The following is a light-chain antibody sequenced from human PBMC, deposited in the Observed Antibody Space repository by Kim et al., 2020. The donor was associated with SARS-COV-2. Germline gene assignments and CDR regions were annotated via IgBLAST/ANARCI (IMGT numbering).Light chain of an antibody. CDR3: QRYGSSPWT. CDR1: QSVTNNY. J-gene: IGKJ1*01. V-gene: IGKV3-20*01. CDR2: GAS. Sequence: PGERATLSCRASQSVTNNYLAWYQQKPGQAPRLLIYGASSRATGIPDRFSGSGSGTDFTLTISRLEPEDFAVYYCQRYGSSPWTFGQGTKVDIK.